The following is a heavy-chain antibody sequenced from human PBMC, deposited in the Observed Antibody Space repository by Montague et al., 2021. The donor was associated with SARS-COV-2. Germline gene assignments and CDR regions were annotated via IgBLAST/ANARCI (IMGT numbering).Heavy chain of an antibody. J-gene: IGHJ4*02. CDR1: GDSMSRSYHN. CDR3: ARETVSAAASEIDN. CDR2: ISYGGIT. V-gene: IGHV4-39*01. D-gene: IGHD2-2*01. Sequence: SETLSLTCSVSGDSMSRSYHNWDWIRQPPGKGLEWIETISYGGITYYSPSLKSRVTISVDTSKKQFSLKVTSMTAADTAVYYCARETVSAAASEIDNWGQGTLVTVSS.